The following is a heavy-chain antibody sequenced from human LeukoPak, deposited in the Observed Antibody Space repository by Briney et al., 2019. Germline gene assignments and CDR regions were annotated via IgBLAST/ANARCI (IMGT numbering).Heavy chain of an antibody. V-gene: IGHV4-4*07. CDR2: IYTSGST. CDR1: GGSISSYY. J-gene: IGHJ2*01. Sequence: SETLSLTCTVSGGSISSYYWSWIRQPAGKGLEWIGRIYTSGSTNYNPSLKSRVTMSVDTSKNQFSLKLSSVTAADTAVYYCARDQKSSSSRTPNYWYFDLWGRGTLVTVSS. D-gene: IGHD6-13*01. CDR3: ARDQKSSSSRTPNYWYFDL.